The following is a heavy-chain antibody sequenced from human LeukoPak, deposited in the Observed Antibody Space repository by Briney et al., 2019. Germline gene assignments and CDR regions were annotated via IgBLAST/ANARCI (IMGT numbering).Heavy chain of an antibody. V-gene: IGHV3-23*01. CDR2: ISGSGGST. D-gene: IGHD6-19*01. CDR1: GFTFISYA. Sequence: GGSLRLSCASSGFTFISYAMSWVRQAPWKGLEWVSAISGSGGSTYYADSVRGRFTISRDNSKNTLYLQINSLRAEDTAVYYCAKSFWDVSSGCYGHYWGQGTLVTVSS. J-gene: IGHJ4*02. CDR3: AKSFWDVSSGCYGHY.